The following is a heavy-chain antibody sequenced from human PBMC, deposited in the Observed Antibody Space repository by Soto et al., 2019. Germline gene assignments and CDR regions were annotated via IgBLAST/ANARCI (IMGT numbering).Heavy chain of an antibody. CDR2: INHSGST. CDR3: ARGRADYDFWSGTYYYYYYMDV. Sequence: QVQLQQWGAGLLKPSETLSLTCAVYGGSFSGYYWSWIRQPPGKGLEWIGEINHSGSTNYNPSLKSRVTLSVDTSKNQFSLKLSSVTAADTAVYYCARGRADYDFWSGTYYYYYYMDVWGKGTTVTVSS. J-gene: IGHJ6*03. V-gene: IGHV4-34*01. CDR1: GGSFSGYY. D-gene: IGHD3-3*01.